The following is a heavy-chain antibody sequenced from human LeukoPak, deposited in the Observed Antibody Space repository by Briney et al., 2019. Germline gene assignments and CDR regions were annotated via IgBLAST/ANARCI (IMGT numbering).Heavy chain of an antibody. D-gene: IGHD3-22*01. J-gene: IGHJ3*02. Sequence: GGSLRLSCAASGFTFSNYGMHWVRQAPGKGLEWVAFIRYDGSNKYYADSVKGRFTISRDNSKNTLYLQMNSLRAEDTAVYYCAKLPEEYYYDSSGYPFHYAFDIWGQGTMVTVSS. CDR2: IRYDGSNK. V-gene: IGHV3-30*02. CDR1: GFTFSNYG. CDR3: AKLPEEYYYDSSGYPFHYAFDI.